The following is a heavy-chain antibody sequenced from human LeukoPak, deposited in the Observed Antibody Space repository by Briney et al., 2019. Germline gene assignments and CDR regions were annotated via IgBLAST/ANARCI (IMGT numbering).Heavy chain of an antibody. CDR2: IKTDGSIT. D-gene: IGHD3-16*01. J-gene: IGHJ6*02. CDR3: ARATYYDYVGGSYGVGGMDV. Sequence: GVSLRLSCAASGFTFSNYWMHWVRQAPGKGLAWVSRIKTDGSITTYADSVKGRFTISRDNAKNTLYLQMNSLRAEDTAVYYCARATYYDYVGGSYGVGGMDVWGQGTTVTVSS. V-gene: IGHV3-74*01. CDR1: GFTFSNYW.